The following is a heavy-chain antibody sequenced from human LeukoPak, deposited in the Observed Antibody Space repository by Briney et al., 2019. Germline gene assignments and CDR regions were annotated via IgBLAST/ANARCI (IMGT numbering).Heavy chain of an antibody. CDR3: AKSGIAAAGQRGYFDY. CDR1: GFTFSTYG. D-gene: IGHD6-13*01. CDR2: ISNDGSNK. Sequence: PGRSLRLSCAASGFTFSTYGIHWVRQASGKGLEWVAVISNDGSNKYYADSVKGRFTISRDNSKNTVYLQMNSLRGEDTAVYYCAKSGIAAAGQRGYFDYWGQGTLVTVSS. V-gene: IGHV3-30*18. J-gene: IGHJ4*02.